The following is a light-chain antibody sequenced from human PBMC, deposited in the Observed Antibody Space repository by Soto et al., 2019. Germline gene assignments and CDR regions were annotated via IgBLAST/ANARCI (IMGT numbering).Light chain of an antibody. CDR2: EGT. Sequence: QSALTQPASVSGSPGQSITISCTGTSSDVGNYNLVSWYQQHPGKAPKLMIYEGTKRPSGVSNRFSGSKSGNTASLTISGLQAEDEADCYCCSYAGSSFYVFGTGTKVTVL. J-gene: IGLJ1*01. CDR3: CSYAGSSFYV. CDR1: SSDVGNYNL. V-gene: IGLV2-23*01.